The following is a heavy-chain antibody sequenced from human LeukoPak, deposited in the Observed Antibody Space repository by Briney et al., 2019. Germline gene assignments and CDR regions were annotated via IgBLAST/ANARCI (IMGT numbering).Heavy chain of an antibody. V-gene: IGHV3-73*01. J-gene: IGHJ4*02. CDR3: ARGHIRYYFDY. Sequence: GGSLRLSCAASGFTFSGSAMHWVRQASGKGLEWVGRIRSKANHYATAYAASVKGRFTVSRDDSKNTAYLQMNSLRAEDTAVYYCARGHIRYYFDYWGQGTLVTVSS. CDR2: IRSKANHYAT. CDR1: GFTFSGSA. D-gene: IGHD3-3*02.